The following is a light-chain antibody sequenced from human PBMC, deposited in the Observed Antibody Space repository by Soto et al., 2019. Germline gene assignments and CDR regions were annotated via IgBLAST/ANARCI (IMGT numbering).Light chain of an antibody. CDR3: SSYAGSSNLV. V-gene: IGLV2-8*01. J-gene: IGLJ2*01. Sequence: QSVLTQPPSASGSHGQSVTISCTGTSSDVGGYNYVSWYQQHPGKATKLMIYEVSKRPSGVPVRFSGSKSGNTASLTVSGLQAEYEADYYCSSYAGSSNLVFGGGTKLTVL. CDR2: EVS. CDR1: SSDVGGYNY.